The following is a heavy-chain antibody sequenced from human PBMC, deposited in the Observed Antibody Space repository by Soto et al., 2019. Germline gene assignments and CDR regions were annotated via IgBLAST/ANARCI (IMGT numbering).Heavy chain of an antibody. CDR2: IYYSGST. V-gene: IGHV4-59*01. CDR1: GGSISSYY. J-gene: IGHJ4*02. CDR3: ARGTGFWSGYPFFDY. Sequence: SETLSLTCTVSGGSISSYYWSWIRQPPGKGLEWIGYIYYSGSTNYNPSLKSRVTISVDTSKNQFSLKLSSVTAADTAVYYCARGTGFWSGYPFFDYWGQGTLVTVS. D-gene: IGHD3-3*01.